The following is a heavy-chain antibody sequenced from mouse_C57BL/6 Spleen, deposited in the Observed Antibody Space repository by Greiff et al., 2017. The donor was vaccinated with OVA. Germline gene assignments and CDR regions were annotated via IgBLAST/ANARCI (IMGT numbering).Heavy chain of an antibody. V-gene: IGHV1-26*01. D-gene: IGHD1-1*01. CDR3: ATITTVVATGFDY. Sequence: VQLQQSGPELVKPGASVKISCKASGYTFTDYYMNWVKQSHGKSLEWIGDINPNNGGTSYNQKFKGKATLTVDKSSSTAYMELRSLTSEDSAVYYCATITTVVATGFDYWGQGTTLTVSS. CDR2: INPNNGGT. CDR1: GYTFTDYY. J-gene: IGHJ2*01.